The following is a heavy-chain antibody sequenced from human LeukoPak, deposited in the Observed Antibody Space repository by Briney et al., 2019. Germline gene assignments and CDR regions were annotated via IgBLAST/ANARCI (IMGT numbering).Heavy chain of an antibody. CDR2: IYSGGST. V-gene: IGHV3-66*01. D-gene: IGHD5-12*01. Sequence: GGSLRLSCAASGFTVKSNYMSWVRQAPGKGLEWVSLIYSGGSTFYADSVEGRFTISRDNSKNTLYLQMNSLRPEDTAVYSCARARGGGYEYFDHWGQGTLVTVSS. J-gene: IGHJ4*02. CDR1: GFTVKSNY. CDR3: ARARGGGYEYFDH.